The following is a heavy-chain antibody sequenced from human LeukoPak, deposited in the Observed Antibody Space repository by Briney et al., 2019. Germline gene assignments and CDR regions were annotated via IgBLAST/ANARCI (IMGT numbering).Heavy chain of an antibody. CDR3: TRTKLIAAPPDY. Sequence: PSETLSLTCTVSGGSISSSGYYWGWVRQPPGKGLEWIGNIYYSGRTYYNPSLKSRVTISVDTSQTQFSVKLSSVTAADTAVYYCTRTKLIAAPPDYWGQGTLVTISS. V-gene: IGHV4-39*01. CDR2: IYYSGRT. CDR1: GGSISSSGYY. D-gene: IGHD6-6*01. J-gene: IGHJ4*02.